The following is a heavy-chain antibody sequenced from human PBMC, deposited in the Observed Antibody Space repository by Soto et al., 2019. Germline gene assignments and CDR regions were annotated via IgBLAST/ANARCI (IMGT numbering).Heavy chain of an antibody. CDR2: ISSSSSTI. CDR1: GFTFSSYS. Sequence: EVQLVESGGGLVQPGGSLRLSCAASGFTFSSYSMNWVRQAPGKGLEWVSYISSSSSTIYYADSVKGRFTISRDNAKNSLYLQMNSLRDEDTAVYYCARERAGRRGYYYYYYCMDVWGQGTTVTVSS. J-gene: IGHJ6*02. CDR3: ARERAGRRGYYYYYYCMDV. V-gene: IGHV3-48*02. D-gene: IGHD1-26*01.